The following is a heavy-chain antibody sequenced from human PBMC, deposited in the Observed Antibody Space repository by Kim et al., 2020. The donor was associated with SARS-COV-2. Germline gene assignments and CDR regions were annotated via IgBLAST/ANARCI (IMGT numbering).Heavy chain of an antibody. V-gene: IGHV3-23*01. D-gene: IGHD3-16*01. CDR2: ISGSGGST. CDR3: AKMGAFWGPRKYNWFDP. Sequence: GGSLRLSCAASGFTFSSYAMSWVRQAPGKGLEWVSAISGSGGSTYYADSVKGRFTISRDNSKNTLYLQMNSLRAEDTAVYYCAKMGAFWGPRKYNWFDPWGQGTLVTVSS. CDR1: GFTFSSYA. J-gene: IGHJ5*02.